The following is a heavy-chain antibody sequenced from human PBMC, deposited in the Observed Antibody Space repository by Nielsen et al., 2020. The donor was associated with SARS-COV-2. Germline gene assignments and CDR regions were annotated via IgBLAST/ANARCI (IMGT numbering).Heavy chain of an antibody. V-gene: IGHV3-30*03. D-gene: IGHD2-21*01. CDR3: ARDFSVGDGGRDY. CDR1: GFTFTNYG. CDR2: ISYEGSKR. Sequence: GGSLRLSCAASGFTFTNYGMHWVRQAPGKGLQWVAFISYEGSKRYYTDSVKGRFTISRDNSKNKLYLQMNCLRAEDTAVYYCARDFSVGDGGRDYWGQGTLVTVSS. J-gene: IGHJ4*02.